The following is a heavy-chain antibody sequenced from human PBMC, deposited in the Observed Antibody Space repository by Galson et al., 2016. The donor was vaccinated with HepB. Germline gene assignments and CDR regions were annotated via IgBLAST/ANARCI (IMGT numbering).Heavy chain of an antibody. J-gene: IGHJ6*03. D-gene: IGHD1-26*01. CDR3: ARDFKLGAPDYMDV. V-gene: IGHV3-30-3*01. CDR1: GFSFSSYG. CDR2: ISKTGDTT. Sequence: SLRLSCATSGFSFSSYGMHWVRQAPGKGLDWVAVISKTGDTTFYGDSVKGRFTISRDNSKNTVDLQIHSLRSEDAAVYFCARDFKLGAPDYMDVWGKGTTVTVS.